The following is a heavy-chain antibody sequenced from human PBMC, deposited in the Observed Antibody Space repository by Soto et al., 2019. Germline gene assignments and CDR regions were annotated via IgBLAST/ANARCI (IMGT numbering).Heavy chain of an antibody. J-gene: IGHJ3*02. Sequence: GGSLRLSRSTTGFAFWGYWMGWVRPAPGKGLEGVASIMKDGGEKKYVDSVRGRFTISRDNVKNSLFLQMNSLRAEDTAVYYCARERSSRFLVLLPKLAAIDIWGQGTMVTISS. CDR3: ARERSSRFLVLLPKLAAIDI. D-gene: IGHD3-22*01. V-gene: IGHV3-7*01. CDR1: GFAFWGYW. CDR2: IMKDGGEK.